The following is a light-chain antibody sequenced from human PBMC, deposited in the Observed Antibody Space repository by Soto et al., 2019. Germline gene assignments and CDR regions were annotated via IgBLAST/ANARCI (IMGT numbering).Light chain of an antibody. V-gene: IGKV1-39*01. J-gene: IGKJ1*01. CDR1: QRISSY. CDR3: QQSYSAPRT. Sequence: DIQMTQSPSSLSASVGDRVTITCRAGQRISSYLNWYQQKPGTAPKILIYAVSNLQSGVPSRFSGRGSGTDFTLTISSLQPEDFATYYCQQSYSAPRTFGQGTKVEIK. CDR2: AVS.